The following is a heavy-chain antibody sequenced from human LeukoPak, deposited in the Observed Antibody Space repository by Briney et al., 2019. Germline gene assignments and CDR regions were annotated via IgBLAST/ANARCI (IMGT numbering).Heavy chain of an antibody. J-gene: IGHJ5*02. Sequence: GASVKVSCKASGYTFSSYGISWVRQAPGQGLEWMGWMNPNSGNTGYAQKFQGRVTMTRNTSISTAYMELSSLRSEDTAVYYCARDGKGWFDPWGQGTLVTVSS. CDR2: MNPNSGNT. V-gene: IGHV1-8*02. D-gene: IGHD1-1*01. CDR3: ARDGKGWFDP. CDR1: GYTFSSYG.